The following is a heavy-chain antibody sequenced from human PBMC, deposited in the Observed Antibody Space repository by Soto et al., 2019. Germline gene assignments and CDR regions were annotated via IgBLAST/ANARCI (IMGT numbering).Heavy chain of an antibody. CDR1: GFTFSSYG. D-gene: IGHD3-10*01. V-gene: IGHV3-33*01. Sequence: QVQLVESGGGVVQPGRSLRLSCAASGFTFSSYGMHWVRQAPGKGLEWVAVIWYDGSNKYYADSVKGRFTISRDNSKNTLYLQMNSLRAEDTAVYYCARAHYYGSGPLQGGFDPWGQGTLVTVSS. CDR3: ARAHYYGSGPLQGGFDP. J-gene: IGHJ5*02. CDR2: IWYDGSNK.